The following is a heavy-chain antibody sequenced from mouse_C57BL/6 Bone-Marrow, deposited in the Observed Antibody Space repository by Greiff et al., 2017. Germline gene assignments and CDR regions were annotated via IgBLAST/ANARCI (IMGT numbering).Heavy chain of an antibody. J-gene: IGHJ4*01. CDR3: ARWGNFYYAHYYAMDY. CDR2: IDPNSGGT. Sequence: QVQLPQPGAGLVKPGASVQLSCKASGYTFTSYWMHWVKQRPGRGLEWIGRIDPNSGGTKYNEKFKSKATLTVDKPSSTAYMQLSSLTSEDSAVYYCARWGNFYYAHYYAMDYWGQGTSVTVSS. V-gene: IGHV1-72*01. CDR1: GYTFTSYW. D-gene: IGHD2-1*01.